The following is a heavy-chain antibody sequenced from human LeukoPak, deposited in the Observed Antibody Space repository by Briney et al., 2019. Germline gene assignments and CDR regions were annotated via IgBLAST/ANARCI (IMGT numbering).Heavy chain of an antibody. V-gene: IGHV3-48*03. CDR2: ISSSGRTI. J-gene: IGHJ6*02. Sequence: PGGSLRLSCAASGFTFSSYEMNWVRQAPGKGLEWVSYISSSGRTIYYADSVKGRFTISRDNAKNSLYLQMNSLRAEDTAVYYCARENSSWYFSYYYYGMDVWGQGTTVTVSS. D-gene: IGHD6-13*01. CDR3: ARENSSWYFSYYYYGMDV. CDR1: GFTFSSYE.